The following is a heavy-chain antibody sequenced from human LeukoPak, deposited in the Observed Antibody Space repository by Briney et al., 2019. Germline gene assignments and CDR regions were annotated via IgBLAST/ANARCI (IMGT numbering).Heavy chain of an antibody. CDR2: IGSDNKP. CDR1: GFTFSAYA. V-gene: IGHV3-23*05. D-gene: IGHD5-12*01. CDR3: ARGGYSGYDRDAFDI. J-gene: IGHJ3*02. Sequence: GGSLRLSCEASGFTFSAYAMTWVRQAPGKGLEWVSSIGSDNKPHYSESVKGRFAISRDNSKSMLFLQLNSLRAEDTALYYCARGGYSGYDRDAFDIWGQGTMVTVSS.